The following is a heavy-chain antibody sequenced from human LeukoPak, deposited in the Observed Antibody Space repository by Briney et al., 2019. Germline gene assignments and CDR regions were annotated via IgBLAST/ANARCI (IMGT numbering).Heavy chain of an antibody. V-gene: IGHV4-59*01. CDR1: GGSISSYY. Sequence: PSETLSLTCTVSGGSISSYYWSWIRQPPGKGLEWIGYIYYSGSTNYNPSLKSRVTISVGTSSNQFSLKLSSVTAADTDVYYCARFDYDSSGYPAFDIWGQGTMVTVSS. J-gene: IGHJ3*02. D-gene: IGHD3-22*01. CDR2: IYYSGST. CDR3: ARFDYDSSGYPAFDI.